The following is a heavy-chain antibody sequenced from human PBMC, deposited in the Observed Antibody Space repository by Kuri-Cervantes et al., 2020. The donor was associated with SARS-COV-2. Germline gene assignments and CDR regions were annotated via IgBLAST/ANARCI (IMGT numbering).Heavy chain of an antibody. CDR2: ISYDGSNK. CDR3: ARARGGSYYYGMDV. Sequence: GESLKISCAASGFTFSSYGMHWVRQAPGKGLEWVAVISYDGSNKYYADSVKGRSTISRDNSKNTLYLQMNSLRAEDTAVYYCARARGGSYYYGMDVWGQGTTVTVSS. V-gene: IGHV3-30*03. D-gene: IGHD1-26*01. CDR1: GFTFSSYG. J-gene: IGHJ6*02.